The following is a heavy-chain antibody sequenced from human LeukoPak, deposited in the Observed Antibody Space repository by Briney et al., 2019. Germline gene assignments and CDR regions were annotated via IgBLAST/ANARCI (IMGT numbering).Heavy chain of an antibody. Sequence: SETLSLTCTLSGGSMNSYYWSWIRQPPGKGLEWIAYIFYSGSSNYNPSLKSRVTKSVDPSKNQFSRSLSSVTAADTAVYYCARHGSGSSGSFRYYNYWGQGTLVTVSS. V-gene: IGHV4-59*08. J-gene: IGHJ4*02. CDR1: GGSMNSYY. CDR2: IFYSGSS. D-gene: IGHD6-19*01. CDR3: ARHGSGSSGSFRYYNY.